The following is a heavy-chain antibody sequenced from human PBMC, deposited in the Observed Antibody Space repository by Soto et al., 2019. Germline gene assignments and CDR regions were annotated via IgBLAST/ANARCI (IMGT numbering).Heavy chain of an antibody. CDR3: ARGGGSTKVDY. D-gene: IGHD2-2*01. Sequence: QVQLQESGPGLVKPSQTLSLTYTVSGGSITSSGYYWSWIRQHPGEGLEWIGFTSNSGSTSYNPSLKRRVTISVDTSSNPFSLYLKSVTAADTAVYYCARGGGSTKVDYWGQGTLVTVSP. J-gene: IGHJ4*02. V-gene: IGHV4-31*03. CDR2: TSNSGST. CDR1: GGSITSSGYY.